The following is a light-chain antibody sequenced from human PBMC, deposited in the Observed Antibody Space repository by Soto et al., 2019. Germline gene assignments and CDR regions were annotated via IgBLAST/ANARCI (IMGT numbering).Light chain of an antibody. V-gene: IGLV3-27*01. CDR3: YSAADNSWV. CDR2: KDS. CDR1: VLAKKY. J-gene: IGLJ3*02. Sequence: SYELTQPSSVSVSPGQTARITCSGDVLAKKYARWFQQKPGQAPVLVIYKDSERPSGIPERFSGSSSGTTVTLTISGAQVEDVADYYCYSAADNSWVFGGGTKVTVL.